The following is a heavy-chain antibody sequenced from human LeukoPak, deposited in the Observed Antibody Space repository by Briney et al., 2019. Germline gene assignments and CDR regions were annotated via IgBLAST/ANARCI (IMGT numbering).Heavy chain of an antibody. Sequence: PGGSLRLSCAASGFSVSTSYINWVRQAPGKGLEWVSVIYSDGSTKYADSVKARFTNSRDNSKNTLYLQMKSLRVEDTAVYYCARGTLDNWGQGTLVTVSS. CDR2: IYSDGST. CDR3: ARGTLDN. CDR1: GFSVSTSY. V-gene: IGHV3-53*01. J-gene: IGHJ4*02. D-gene: IGHD3/OR15-3a*01.